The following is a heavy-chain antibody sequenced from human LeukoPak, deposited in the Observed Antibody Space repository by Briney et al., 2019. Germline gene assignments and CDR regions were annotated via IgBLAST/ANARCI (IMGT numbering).Heavy chain of an antibody. CDR3: AKDEGPLWLNFDY. D-gene: IGHD3-10*01. V-gene: IGHV3-23*01. CDR1: GFTFSSYA. CDR2: ISGSGGST. J-gene: IGHJ4*02. Sequence: GGSLRLSCAASGFTFSSYAMSWVRQAPGKGLEWVSAISGSGGSTYYADSVKGRFTISRDNSKNTLYLQVNSLRAEDTAVYYCAKDEGPLWLNFDYWGQGTLVTVSS.